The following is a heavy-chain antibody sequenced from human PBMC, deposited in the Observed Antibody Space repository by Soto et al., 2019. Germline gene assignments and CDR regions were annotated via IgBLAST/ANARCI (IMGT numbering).Heavy chain of an antibody. D-gene: IGHD3-9*01. CDR1: GGSISSYY. CDR2: IYYTGST. CDR3: ARDGWRSPYDMVTGYRDPQRDYYYYYMDV. V-gene: IGHV4-59*01. J-gene: IGHJ6*03. Sequence: QVQLQESGPGLVKPSETLSLTCTVSGGSISSYYWSWIRQPPGKGLEWIGYIYYTGSTNYNPSLKSRVTISVDTSKNHFALKLSSVTAADTAVYYCARDGWRSPYDMVTGYRDPQRDYYYYYMDVWGKGTTVTVSS.